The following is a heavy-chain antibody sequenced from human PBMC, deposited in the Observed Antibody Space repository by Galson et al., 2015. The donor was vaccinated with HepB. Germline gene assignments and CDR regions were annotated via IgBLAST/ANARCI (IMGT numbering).Heavy chain of an antibody. CDR3: TRGGSGWANF. D-gene: IGHD6-19*01. Sequence: SLRLSCAASGFTFSTFWMGWVRQAPGKGLEWVANIKPDGGEKYYVDSVKGRFTISRDNAKNSLSLQMNSLRVDDTAIYYCTRGGSGWANFWGQGTLVTVSS. V-gene: IGHV3-7*03. CDR2: IKPDGGEK. CDR1: GFTFSTFW. J-gene: IGHJ4*02.